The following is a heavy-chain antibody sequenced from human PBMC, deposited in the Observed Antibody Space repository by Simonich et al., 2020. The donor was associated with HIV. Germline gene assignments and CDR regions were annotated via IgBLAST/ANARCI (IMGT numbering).Heavy chain of an antibody. CDR2: IYPSDSDT. D-gene: IGHD7-27*01. V-gene: IGHV5-51*01. CDR1: GYSFTSYG. CDR3: AKSNGNWFDP. J-gene: IGHJ5*02. Sequence: EVQLVQSGAEVKKPGESLQISCKGSGYSFTSYGIVWVRQMPGKGLEWMGIIYPSDSDTKYSPSIQGQVTISADKYISTAYLQWSSLKASDTAMYYCAKSNGNWFDPWGRGTLVTVSS.